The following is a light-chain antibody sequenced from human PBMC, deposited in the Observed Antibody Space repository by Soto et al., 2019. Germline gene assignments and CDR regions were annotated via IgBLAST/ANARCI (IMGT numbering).Light chain of an antibody. CDR3: CSFAGSYTYV. J-gene: IGLJ1*01. CDR1: SSDVGSYNL. Sequence: QSVLTQPASVSGSPGQSITISCTGTSSDVGSYNLVSWYQQHPGKAPKLMIYEGSKRPSGVSNRFSGSKSGNTASLTISGLQAEDEADYSCCSFAGSYTYVFGTGTKVTVL. V-gene: IGLV2-23*01. CDR2: EGS.